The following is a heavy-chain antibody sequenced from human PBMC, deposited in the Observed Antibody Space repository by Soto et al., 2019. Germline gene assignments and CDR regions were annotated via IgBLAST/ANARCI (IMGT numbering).Heavy chain of an antibody. Sequence: GESLCLSCAASGFTFSSYSMSWVRQAPGKGLEWVSAISGSGGSTYYADSVKGRFTISRDNSKNTLYLQMNSLIAEDTAVYYCAKDRPVEATYFDYWGQGTLVTVSS. D-gene: IGHD1-26*01. CDR2: ISGSGGST. CDR1: GFTFSSYS. CDR3: AKDRPVEATYFDY. J-gene: IGHJ4*02. V-gene: IGHV3-23*01.